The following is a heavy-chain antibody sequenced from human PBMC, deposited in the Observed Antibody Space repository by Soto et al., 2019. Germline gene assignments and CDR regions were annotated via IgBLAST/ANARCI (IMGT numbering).Heavy chain of an antibody. CDR3: ASNYGGNSVGY. CDR2: ISYDGSNK. J-gene: IGHJ4*02. D-gene: IGHD4-17*01. V-gene: IGHV3-30-3*01. Sequence: QVQLVESGGGVVQPGRSLRLSCAASGFTFSSYAMHWVRQAPGKGLEWVAVISYDGSNKYYADSVKGRFTISRDNSKNTLYLQMNSLRAEDTAVYYCASNYGGNSVGYWGQGTLVTVSS. CDR1: GFTFSSYA.